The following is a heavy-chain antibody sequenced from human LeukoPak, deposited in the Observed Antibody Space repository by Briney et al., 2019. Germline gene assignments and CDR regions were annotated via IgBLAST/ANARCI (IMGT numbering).Heavy chain of an antibody. D-gene: IGHD1-14*01. V-gene: IGHV4-30-4*01. Sequence: SQTLSLTCTVSGGSISSGDYYWSWIRQPPGKGLEWIGYIYYSGSTYYNPFLKSRVTISVDTSKNQFSLKLSSVTAADTAVYYCARRGILQSQIRAFDIWGQGTMVTVSS. J-gene: IGHJ3*02. CDR1: GGSISSGDYY. CDR3: ARRGILQSQIRAFDI. CDR2: IYYSGST.